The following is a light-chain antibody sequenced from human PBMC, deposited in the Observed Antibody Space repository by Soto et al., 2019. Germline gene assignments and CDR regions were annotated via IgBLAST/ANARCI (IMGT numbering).Light chain of an antibody. V-gene: IGLV2-14*03. CDR3: SSYSTRTPLYV. Sequence: QSALTQPASVSGSPGQSITISCTGTSSDVGGHNSVSWYRQLPGKAPKLVIFDVSNRPSGVSDRFSASKSGDTASLTISGLQAEDEADYYCSSYSTRTPLYVFGTGTKVTVL. CDR2: DVS. CDR1: SSDVGGHNS. J-gene: IGLJ1*01.